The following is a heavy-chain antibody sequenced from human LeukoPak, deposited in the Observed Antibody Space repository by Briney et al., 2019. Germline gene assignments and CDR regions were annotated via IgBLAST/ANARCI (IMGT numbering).Heavy chain of an antibody. CDR1: GGSLSGYY. Sequence: SETLSLTCAVYGGSLSGYYWSWIRQPPGKGLEWIGEINHSGSTNYNPSLKSRVTISVDTSKNQFSLKVTSVTAADTAVYYCAREDLGAETMVDTWGQGTLVTVSS. V-gene: IGHV4-34*01. CDR2: INHSGST. J-gene: IGHJ5*02. D-gene: IGHD2-8*01. CDR3: AREDLGAETMVDT.